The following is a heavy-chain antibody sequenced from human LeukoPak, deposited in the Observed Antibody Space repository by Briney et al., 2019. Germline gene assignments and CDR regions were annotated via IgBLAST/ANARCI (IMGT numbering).Heavy chain of an antibody. V-gene: IGHV3-7*01. J-gene: IGHJ4*02. CDR3: ARYRHLGY. CDR1: GFTFSRYA. Sequence: GGSLRLSCAASGFTFSRYAMNWVRQAPGKRLEWVANINQNGGGKYYVDSVKGRFTISRDNGKNSLYLQMNSLRAEDTAVYYCARYRHLGYWGQGTLVTVSS. CDR2: INQNGGGK.